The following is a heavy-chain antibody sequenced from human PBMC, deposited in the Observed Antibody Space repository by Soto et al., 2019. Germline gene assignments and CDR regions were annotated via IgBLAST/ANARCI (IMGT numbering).Heavy chain of an antibody. CDR3: TTDSHFSTRLVRFDL. V-gene: IGHV3-15*07. D-gene: IGHD3-3*02. J-gene: IGHJ4*01. CDR1: GFIFSTAW. Sequence: VQLVESGGGLVEPGRSLRLSCAASGFIFSTAWINWVRQAPGKGLEWVGRIKSKIDGGTTDFAASVKGRFAISRDDSQDTMFLQMNSLKSEDTAVYYCTTDSHFSTRLVRFDLWGRGTLVTVSS. CDR2: IKSKIDGGTT.